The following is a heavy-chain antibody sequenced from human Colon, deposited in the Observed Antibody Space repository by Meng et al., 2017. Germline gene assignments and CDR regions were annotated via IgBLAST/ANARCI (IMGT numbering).Heavy chain of an antibody. V-gene: IGHV4-39*01. Sequence: QLQLQESGPGLVKPSATLSLTCSVSGGSISSYGYYWAWIRQSPGKGLEWIGSIFYSEGASYTPSLKSRVTVSIDTSRNQFSLWLTSVTAADTAVYYCVRSSGWVKTGFDPWGQGTLVTVSS. D-gene: IGHD6-19*01. CDR3: VRSSGWVKTGFDP. CDR2: IFYSEGA. J-gene: IGHJ5*02. CDR1: GGSISSYGYY.